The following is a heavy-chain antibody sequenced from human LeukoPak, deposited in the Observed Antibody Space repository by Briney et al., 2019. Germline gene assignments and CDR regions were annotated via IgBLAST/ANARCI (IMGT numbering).Heavy chain of an antibody. D-gene: IGHD2-15*01. CDR1: GYTFTSYG. V-gene: IGHV1-18*01. CDR2: ISAYNGNT. CDR3: ARELAASSWYGMDV. J-gene: IGHJ6*02. Sequence: ASVNVSCMASGYTFTSYGISWVRQAPGQGLEWMGWISAYNGNTNYAQKLQGRVTMTTDTSTSTAYMELRSLRSDDTAVYYCARELAASSWYGMDVWGQGTTATVSS.